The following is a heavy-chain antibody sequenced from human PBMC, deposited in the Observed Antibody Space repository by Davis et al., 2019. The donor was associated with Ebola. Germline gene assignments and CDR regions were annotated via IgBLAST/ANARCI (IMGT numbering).Heavy chain of an antibody. V-gene: IGHV4-31*03. CDR1: GGSISSGGYY. J-gene: IGHJ4*02. Sequence: SETLSLTCTVSGGSISSGGYYWSWIRQHPGKGLEWIGYIYYSGSTYYNPSLKSRVTISVDTSKNQFSLKLSSVTAADTVVYYCARSPNYYDSSGYYVPFDYWGQGTLVTVSS. CDR3: ARSPNYYDSSGYYVPFDY. D-gene: IGHD3-22*01. CDR2: IYYSGST.